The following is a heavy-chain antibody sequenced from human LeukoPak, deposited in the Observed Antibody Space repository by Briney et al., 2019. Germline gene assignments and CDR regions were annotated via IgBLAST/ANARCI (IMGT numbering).Heavy chain of an antibody. J-gene: IGHJ4*02. Sequence: ASVKVSCKASGYTFTSYGISWVRQAPGQGPEWMGWISAYNGNTNYAQKLQGRVTMTTDTSTSTAYMELRSLRSDDTAVYYCARVEQQLVIFDYWGQGTLVTVSS. CDR2: ISAYNGNT. CDR1: GYTFTSYG. CDR3: ARVEQQLVIFDY. D-gene: IGHD6-13*01. V-gene: IGHV1-18*01.